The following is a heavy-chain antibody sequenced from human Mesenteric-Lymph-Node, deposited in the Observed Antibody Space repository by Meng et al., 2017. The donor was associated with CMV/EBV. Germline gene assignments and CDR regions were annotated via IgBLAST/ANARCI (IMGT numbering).Heavy chain of an antibody. Sequence: GLSLRTEPVGVGWFRQPPGKALEWLGLIYWNDAKRFSASLKSRLTITRDTSENQVVLRMTNMDPEDTAVYYCARELGAVAGTGVFDYWGQGTLVTVSS. CDR3: ARELGAVAGTGVFDY. V-gene: IGHV2-5*01. D-gene: IGHD6-19*01. J-gene: IGHJ4*02. CDR2: IYWNDAK. CDR1: GLSLRTEPVG.